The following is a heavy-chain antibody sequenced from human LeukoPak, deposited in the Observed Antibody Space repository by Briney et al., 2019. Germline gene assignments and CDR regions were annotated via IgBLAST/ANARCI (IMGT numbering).Heavy chain of an antibody. CDR2: ISAYNGNT. CDR1: GYTFTSYG. Sequence: ASVKVSCKASGYTFTSYGISWVRQTPGQGLEWMGWISAYNGNTNYAQKLQGRVTMTTDTSTSTAYMELRSLRSDDTAVYYCARDSPNSSSWFPYYYYGMDVWGQGTTVTVSS. J-gene: IGHJ6*02. D-gene: IGHD6-13*01. CDR3: ARDSPNSSSWFPYYYYGMDV. V-gene: IGHV1-18*01.